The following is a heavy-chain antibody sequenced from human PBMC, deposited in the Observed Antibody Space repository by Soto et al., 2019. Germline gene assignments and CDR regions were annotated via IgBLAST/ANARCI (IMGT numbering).Heavy chain of an antibody. V-gene: IGHV3-7*03. CDR3: ARGLYSRGY. J-gene: IGHJ4*02. CDR1: GFSFSSNW. D-gene: IGHD3-16*01. Sequence: ESVGDLVQPGGSLRLSCVVSGFSFSSNWMYWVRQAPGKGLEWVAHIKHDGSEKYYGDSVKGRFAISRDNAKNSLYLQMNSLSVDDTAVYYCARGLYSRGYWGQGTLVTVSS. CDR2: IKHDGSEK.